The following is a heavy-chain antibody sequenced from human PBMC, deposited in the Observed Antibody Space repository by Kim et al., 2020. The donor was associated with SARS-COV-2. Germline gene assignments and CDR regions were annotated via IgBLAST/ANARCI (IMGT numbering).Heavy chain of an antibody. CDR1: GFTFLNYT. CDR2: ISSSATRT. J-gene: IGHJ6*02. CDR3: AKVWAASDDIAWYGMDG. V-gene: IGHV3-23*01. D-gene: IGHD6-25*01. Sequence: GGSLRLSCAASGFTFLNYTMTWVRQAPGKGLEYVSTISSSATRTYYADSVKGRFTISRDNSMNTLFLQMNSLRAEDTALYFCAKVWAASDDIAWYGMDGWGQGTAVTISS.